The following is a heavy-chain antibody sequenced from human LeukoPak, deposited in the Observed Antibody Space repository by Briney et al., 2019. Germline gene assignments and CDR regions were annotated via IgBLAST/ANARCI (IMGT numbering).Heavy chain of an antibody. CDR1: GFTFSSYG. Sequence: GRSLRLSCAASGFTFSSYGMHWVRQAPGKGLEWVAVISYDGSSKYYADSVKGRFTISRDNSKNTLYLQTNSLRAEDTAVYYCAKTYHYDSSGYLDAFDIWGQGTMVTVSS. D-gene: IGHD3-22*01. J-gene: IGHJ3*02. CDR2: ISYDGSSK. V-gene: IGHV3-30*18. CDR3: AKTYHYDSSGYLDAFDI.